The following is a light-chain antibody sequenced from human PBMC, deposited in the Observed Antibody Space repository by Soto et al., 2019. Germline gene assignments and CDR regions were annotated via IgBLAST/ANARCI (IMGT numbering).Light chain of an antibody. Sequence: EIVLTQSPGTLSLSPGERATLPCRASQSVTSSYLAWYQQKPGQAPRRLIYGASIRATGIPDRFSGSGSGTDFTLTISRLEPEDFALYFCQQYHSSPLTFGQGTKVDIK. CDR2: GAS. CDR1: QSVTSSY. CDR3: QQYHSSPLT. J-gene: IGKJ1*01. V-gene: IGKV3-20*01.